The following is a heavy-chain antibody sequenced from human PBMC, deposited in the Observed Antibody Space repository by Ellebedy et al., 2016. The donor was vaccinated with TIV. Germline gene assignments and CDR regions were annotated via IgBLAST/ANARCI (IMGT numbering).Heavy chain of an antibody. CDR1: GYTFTGYY. J-gene: IGHJ6*02. V-gene: IGHV1-46*01. D-gene: IGHD6-13*01. Sequence: ASVKVSCKASGYTFTGYYMHWVRQAPGQGLEWMGIINPSGGSTSYAQKFQGRVTMTRDTSTSTVYMELSSLRSEDTAVYYCARDLTLEDPGVPHWYFDLWGQGTTVTVSS. CDR2: INPSGGST. CDR3: ARDLTLEDPGVPHWYFDL.